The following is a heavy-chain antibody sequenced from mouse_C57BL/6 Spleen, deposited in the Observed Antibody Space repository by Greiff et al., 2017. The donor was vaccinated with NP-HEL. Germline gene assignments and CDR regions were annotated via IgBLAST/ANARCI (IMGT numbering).Heavy chain of an antibody. CDR1: GYTFTSYW. D-gene: IGHD2-1*01. Sequence: VQLQQSGAELVMPGASVKLSCKASGYTFTSYWMHWVKQRPGQGLEWIGEIDPSDSYTNYNQKFKGKSTLTVDKSSNTAYMQLSSLTSEDAAVYYCARRDGNYAMDYWGQGTSVTVSS. CDR2: IDPSDSYT. V-gene: IGHV1-69*01. CDR3: ARRDGNYAMDY. J-gene: IGHJ4*01.